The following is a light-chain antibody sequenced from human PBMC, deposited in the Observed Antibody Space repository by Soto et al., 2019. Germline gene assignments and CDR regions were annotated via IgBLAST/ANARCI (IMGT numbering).Light chain of an antibody. CDR3: CSYAGSYSEV. V-gene: IGLV2-11*01. J-gene: IGLJ1*01. CDR2: DVT. CDR1: SSDVGGYNY. Sequence: QSVLTQPRSVSGSPGQSVAISCTGTSSDVGGYNYVSRYQQHPGKAPKLIIYDVTKRPSGVPDRFSGSSSGNTASLTISGLQAEDEADYFCCSYAGSYSEVFGTGTKVTVL.